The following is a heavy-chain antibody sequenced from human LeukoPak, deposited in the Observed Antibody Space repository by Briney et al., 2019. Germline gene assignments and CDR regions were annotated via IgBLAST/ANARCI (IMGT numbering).Heavy chain of an antibody. CDR1: GFTVSSNY. CDR3: ASGSYFDD. Sequence: GGSLRLSCVASGFTVSSNYMSWVRQAPGKGLEWVSIIYSAGSRYYADSVRGRFTISRDNAKNSLYLQMNSLTAEDTAAYYCASGSYFDDWGQGTLVTVSS. CDR2: IYSAGSR. J-gene: IGHJ4*02. V-gene: IGHV3-53*01. D-gene: IGHD1-26*01.